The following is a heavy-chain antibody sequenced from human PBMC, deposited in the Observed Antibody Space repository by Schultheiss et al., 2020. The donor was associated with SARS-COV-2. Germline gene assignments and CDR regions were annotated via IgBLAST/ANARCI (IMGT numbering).Heavy chain of an antibody. Sequence: GGSLRLSCAVSGFTFRSYAMHWVRQAPGKGLEWVAVISYDGNNKYYADVVKGRFSITRDNSKKTVDLQMNSLRAEDTAVYYCARLAEFVNYDILTGPLDYWGQGTLVTVSS. V-gene: IGHV3-30*07. CDR3: ARLAEFVNYDILTGPLDY. CDR2: ISYDGNNK. J-gene: IGHJ4*02. D-gene: IGHD3-9*01. CDR1: GFTFRSYA.